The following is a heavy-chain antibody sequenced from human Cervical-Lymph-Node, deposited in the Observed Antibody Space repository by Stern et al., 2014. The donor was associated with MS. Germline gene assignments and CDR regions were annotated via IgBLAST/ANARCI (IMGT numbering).Heavy chain of an antibody. CDR3: ARQRYFDY. CDR2: IFPGGSDI. V-gene: IGHV5-51*01. CDR1: GYTFTSYW. Sequence: VQLVESGAEVKKPGESLKLSCQASGYTFTSYWIGWVRQMPGKGLEWIGNIFPGGSDITYSPSFQGQVTTSADKSSSTAYLQWNNLNAADTAIYYCARQRYFDYWGQGTLVTVSS. J-gene: IGHJ4*02.